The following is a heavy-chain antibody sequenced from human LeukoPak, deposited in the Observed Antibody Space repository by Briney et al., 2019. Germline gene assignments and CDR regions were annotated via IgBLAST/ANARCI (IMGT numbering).Heavy chain of an antibody. CDR2: ISGSGGST. D-gene: IGHD5-18*01. J-gene: IGHJ5*02. CDR3: ARDHDPWIQLWLFSGFDP. V-gene: IGHV3-23*01. CDR1: GFTFSSYA. Sequence: GGSLRLSCAASGFTFSSYAMSWVRQAPGKGLEWVSAISGSGGSTYYADSVKGRFTISRDNSKNTLYLQMNSLRAEDTAVYYCARDHDPWIQLWLFSGFDPWGQGTLVTVSS.